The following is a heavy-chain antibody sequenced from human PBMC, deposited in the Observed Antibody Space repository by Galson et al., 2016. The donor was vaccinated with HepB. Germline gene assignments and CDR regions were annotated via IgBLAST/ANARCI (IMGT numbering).Heavy chain of an antibody. V-gene: IGHV3-74*01. Sequence: SLRLSCAASGFIFSRYWMHWVRQVPGKGLVWVSRINSDGSGTSYADSVKGRFTISRDNAKNTLYLQMNSLRAEDTAVYYCARFIASPWNYYYYYGMDVWGKGTTGTVSS. CDR1: GFIFSRYW. CDR3: ARFIASPWNYYYYYGMDV. CDR2: INSDGSGT. J-gene: IGHJ6*04. D-gene: IGHD6-13*01.